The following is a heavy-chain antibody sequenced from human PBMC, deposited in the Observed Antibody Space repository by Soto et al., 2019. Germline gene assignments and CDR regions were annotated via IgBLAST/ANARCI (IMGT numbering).Heavy chain of an antibody. CDR1: GFAFNDSA. Sequence: DVQVAQSGGGLVQPGGSLKLSCAASGFAFNDSAMHWVRQASGKGLEWVARVRSKTNNYATAYPVSVIGRFTVSRDDSMGTTYLQMNSLKTEDTAMYYCTNNFVWGQGVLVTVSS. D-gene: IGHD2-15*01. V-gene: IGHV3-73*01. CDR2: VRSKTNNYAT. CDR3: TNNFV. J-gene: IGHJ4*02.